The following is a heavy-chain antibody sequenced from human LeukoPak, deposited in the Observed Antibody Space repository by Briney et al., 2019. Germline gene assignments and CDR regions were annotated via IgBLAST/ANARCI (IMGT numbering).Heavy chain of an antibody. CDR1: DGSMSPYH. V-gene: IGHV4-59*08. CDR2: IYYSGST. Sequence: PSETLSLTCTASDGSMSPYHWGWIRQPPGKGLEWTGYIYYSGSTNYNPSLNSRVTISVDTSKNQFSLRLSSVTAADTAIYYCARAVSGRFDYWGQGTLVTVSS. CDR3: ARAVSGRFDY. J-gene: IGHJ4*02. D-gene: IGHD6-19*01.